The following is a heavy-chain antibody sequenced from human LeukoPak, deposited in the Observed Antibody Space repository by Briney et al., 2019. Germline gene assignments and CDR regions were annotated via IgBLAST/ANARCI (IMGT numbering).Heavy chain of an antibody. J-gene: IGHJ4*02. Sequence: GESLKISCKGSGYSFTSYWIGWVRQMPGKGLEWMGIIYPGDSDTRYSPSFQGQVTISADKSISTAYLQWSSLKASDTAMYYCARSYYDILTGYYRDVGDYWGQGTLVTVSS. D-gene: IGHD3-9*01. V-gene: IGHV5-51*01. CDR1: GYSFTSYW. CDR2: IYPGDSDT. CDR3: ARSYYDILTGYYRDVGDY.